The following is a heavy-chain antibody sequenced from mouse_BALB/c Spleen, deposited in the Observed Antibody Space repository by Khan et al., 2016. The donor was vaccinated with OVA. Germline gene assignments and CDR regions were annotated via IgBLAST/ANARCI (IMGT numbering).Heavy chain of an antibody. D-gene: IGHD1-1*02. CDR3: AKGLWSYYFALDY. Sequence: QVQLKVSGPGLVAPSQSLSFTCTVSGFSLSDYGVSWIRQPPGKGLEWLGVIWGGGSTYYNSALKSRLSISKDNSKSQVFLKMNSLQTDDTAMYYCAKGLWSYYFALDYWGQGTSVTVSS. J-gene: IGHJ4*01. V-gene: IGHV2-6-5*01. CDR2: IWGGGST. CDR1: GFSLSDYG.